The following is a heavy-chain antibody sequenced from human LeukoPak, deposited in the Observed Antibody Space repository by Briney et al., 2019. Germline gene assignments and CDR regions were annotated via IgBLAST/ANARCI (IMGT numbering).Heavy chain of an antibody. CDR3: ARDVNLKQLAD. CDR2: IRYDGNKE. D-gene: IGHD1-1*01. J-gene: IGHJ4*02. CDR1: GFTFSAYW. V-gene: IGHV3-30*02. Sequence: GGSLRLSCAASGFTFSAYWMHWVRQAPGKGLEWVAFIRYDGNKEDYADSVKGRFTVSKDTSKNTMYLQMNSLRPEDTAVYYCARDVNLKQLADWGQGTLVTVSS.